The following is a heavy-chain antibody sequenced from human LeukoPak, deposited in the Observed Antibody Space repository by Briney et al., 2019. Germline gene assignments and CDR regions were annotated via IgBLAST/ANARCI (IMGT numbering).Heavy chain of an antibody. CDR3: ARYCSGGSCYGPAPSDY. V-gene: IGHV3-7*01. J-gene: IGHJ4*02. CDR2: IKQDGREK. Sequence: GGSLRLSCAASGFTFSSYWMSWVRQTPGKGLEWVANIKQDGREKYYVDSVKGRFTISRDNAKNPLYLQMNGLRGEDTAMYYCARYCSGGSCYGPAPSDYWGQGTLVTVSS. CDR1: GFTFSSYW. D-gene: IGHD2-15*01.